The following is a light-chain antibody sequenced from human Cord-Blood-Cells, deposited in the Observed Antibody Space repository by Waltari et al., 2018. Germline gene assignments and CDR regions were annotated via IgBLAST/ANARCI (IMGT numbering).Light chain of an antibody. CDR1: SSDVGGYNY. Sequence: QSALTQPASVSGSPGKSITISCTGTSSDVGGYNYVSWYQQHPGKAPKRRIYEVSNRPLWFSNRFSGSKSGNTASRTIADLQAEDEADYYCSSYTSSSTPYVFGTGTKVTVL. J-gene: IGLJ1*01. CDR3: SSYTSSSTPYV. CDR2: EVS. V-gene: IGLV2-14*01.